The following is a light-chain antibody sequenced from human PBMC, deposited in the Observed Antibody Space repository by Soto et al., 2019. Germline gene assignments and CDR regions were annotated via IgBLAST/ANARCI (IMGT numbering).Light chain of an antibody. V-gene: IGLV2-14*01. J-gene: IGLJ7*01. Sequence: QSVLTQPASVSGSPGQSITISCTGTSSDVGGYNYVSWYQQYAGKAPKLIIYNFLSRPSGVSNRFSASKSGNTASLTISGLPADDEDDYYCSSYTSRSTTIFGGGTQLTVL. CDR3: SSYTSRSTTI. CDR1: SSDVGGYNY. CDR2: NFL.